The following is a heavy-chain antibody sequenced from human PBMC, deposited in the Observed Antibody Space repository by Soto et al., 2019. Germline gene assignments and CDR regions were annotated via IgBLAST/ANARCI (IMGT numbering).Heavy chain of an antibody. D-gene: IGHD2-15*01. CDR2: INSDGSVS. CDR1: GFTFSNYW. J-gene: IGHJ6*03. Sequence: EVKLVESGGGLAQPGGSLRLSCAASGFTFSNYWMYWVRQAPGQGLVWVSRINSDGSVSRYADSVKGRLTISRDNVKNTLYLQMNRLRGEDTAVYYCARGDCVGGSCYSLAGSFYYYMDVWGKGTTVTVFS. V-gene: IGHV3-74*01. CDR3: ARGDCVGGSCYSLAGSFYYYMDV.